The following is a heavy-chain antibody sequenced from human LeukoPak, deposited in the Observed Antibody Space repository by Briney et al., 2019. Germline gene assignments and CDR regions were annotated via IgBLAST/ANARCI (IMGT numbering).Heavy chain of an antibody. Sequence: SGGSLRLSCEGSGFNLNDAWMRWIRQAPGKGLEWVGRVRTTAEGETTDYAAPVRGRFIISRDDSKNMVFLQMNRLETEYTAIYYCTAGLGKTDDDSWGQGTLVTVSS. J-gene: IGHJ4*02. D-gene: IGHD4-11*01. CDR1: GFNLNDAW. CDR2: VRTTAEGETT. V-gene: IGHV3-15*01. CDR3: TAGLGKTDDDS.